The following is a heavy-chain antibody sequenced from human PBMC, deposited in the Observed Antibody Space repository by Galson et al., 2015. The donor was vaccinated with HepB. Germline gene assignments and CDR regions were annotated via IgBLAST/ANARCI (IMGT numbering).Heavy chain of an antibody. CDR2: IRSKAYGGTT. D-gene: IGHD6-13*01. J-gene: IGHJ4*02. CDR1: GFTFGDYA. V-gene: IGHV3-49*03. CDR3: TRDSSSWYYSDY. Sequence: SLRLSCAASGFTFGDYAMRWFRQAPGKGLEWVGFIRSKAYGGTTEYAASVKGRFTISRDDSKSIAYLQMNSLKTEDTAVYYCTRDSSSWYYSDYWGQGTLVTVSS.